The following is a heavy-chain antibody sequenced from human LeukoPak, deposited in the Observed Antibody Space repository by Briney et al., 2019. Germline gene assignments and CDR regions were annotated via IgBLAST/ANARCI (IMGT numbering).Heavy chain of an antibody. CDR1: GFSFGDYG. V-gene: IGHV3-20*04. CDR2: INWNGGST. D-gene: IGHD1-1*01. J-gene: IGHJ4*02. Sequence: PGGSLRLSCAASGFSFGDYGMHWVRQAPGKGLEWVPGINWNGGSTGYADSVKGRFTISRDNAKNSLYLQMNSLRAEDTALYYCARVTTLRAPASTKYYFDYWGQGTLVTVSS. CDR3: ARVTTLRAPASTKYYFDY.